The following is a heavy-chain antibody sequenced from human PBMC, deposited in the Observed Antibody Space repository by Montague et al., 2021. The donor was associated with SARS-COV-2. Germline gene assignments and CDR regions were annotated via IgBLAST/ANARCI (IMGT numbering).Heavy chain of an antibody. D-gene: IGHD2-15*01. V-gene: IGHV4-38-2*02. CDR2: IYHSGST. J-gene: IGHJ6*02. CDR1: GYSISSGYY. CDR3: ARERLDCSGTSCYTNGLDV. Sequence: SETLSLTCTVSGYSISSGYYWGWIRQPPGKGLEWIGSIYHSGSTYYNPSLKSRVTISVDTSKNQFSLELSSVTAADTAIYYCARERLDCSGTSCYTNGLDVWGQGTMVTVSS.